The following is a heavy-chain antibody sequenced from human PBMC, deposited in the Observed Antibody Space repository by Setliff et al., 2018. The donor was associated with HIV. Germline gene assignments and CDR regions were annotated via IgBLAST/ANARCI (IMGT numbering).Heavy chain of an antibody. J-gene: IGHJ6*03. V-gene: IGHV3-23*03. CDR3: AREPDITGTGDYYMDV. CDR2: IYGDGSYT. CDR1: GFNFGSFA. Sequence: GGSLRLSCAASGFNFGSFAMTWVRQAPGKGLELVSAIYGDGSYTYYADSVKGRFTISRENSQSTVSLQMNSLRVDDTAVYYCAREPDITGTGDYYMDVWGKGTTVTVSS. D-gene: IGHD1-20*01.